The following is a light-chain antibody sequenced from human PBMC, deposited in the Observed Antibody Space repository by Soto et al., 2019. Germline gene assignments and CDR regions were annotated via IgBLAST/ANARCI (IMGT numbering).Light chain of an antibody. CDR3: QQWARSPRT. Sequence: EIVLTQSPGTLSLSPGERATLFYRASQSVTNSQLAWYQQKPGQAPRLLIFGASSRATGIPDRFSGSGSGTDFTLTIARLEPEDFAVYYCQQWARSPRTFGRGTTVEIK. V-gene: IGKV3-20*01. CDR2: GAS. J-gene: IGKJ1*01. CDR1: QSVTNSQ.